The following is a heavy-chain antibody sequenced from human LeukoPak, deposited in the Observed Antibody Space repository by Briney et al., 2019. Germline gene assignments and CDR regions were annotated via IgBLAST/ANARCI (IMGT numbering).Heavy chain of an antibody. CDR3: ARGGYNWNFDY. J-gene: IGHJ4*02. Sequence: PGGSLRLSCAASGFTFSSYAMHWVRQAPGKGLEYVSGIRSNGGSTYYANSVKGRFTISRDNSKNTLYLQMGSLRAEDMAVYYCARGGYNWNFDYWGQGALVTVSS. CDR1: GFTFSSYA. D-gene: IGHD1-1*01. CDR2: IRSNGGST. V-gene: IGHV3-64*01.